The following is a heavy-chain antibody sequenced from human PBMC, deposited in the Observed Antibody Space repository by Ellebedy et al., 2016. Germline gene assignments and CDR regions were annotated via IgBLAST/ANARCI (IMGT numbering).Heavy chain of an antibody. CDR3: AKGRGKLGMIDY. D-gene: IGHD7-27*01. V-gene: IGHV3-30*18. CDR1: GFTFDDYA. Sequence: GGSLRLXXTASGFTFDDYAMTWFRQVPGKGLEWVAVISHDGSNRYYADSVKGRFTISRDSSKNTLFVQMNSLRDEDTAVYYCAKGRGKLGMIDYWGQGTLVTVSS. J-gene: IGHJ4*02. CDR2: ISHDGSNR.